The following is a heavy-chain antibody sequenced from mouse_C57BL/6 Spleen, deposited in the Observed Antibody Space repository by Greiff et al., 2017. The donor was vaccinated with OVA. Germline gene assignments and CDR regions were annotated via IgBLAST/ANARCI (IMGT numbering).Heavy chain of an antibody. CDR3: ARGAITSV. CDR2: IDPSDSYT. J-gene: IGHJ1*03. CDR1: GYTFTSYW. V-gene: IGHV1-59*01. D-gene: IGHD1-1*01. Sequence: VQLQQPGAELVRPGTSVKLSCKASGYTFTSYWMHWVKQRPGQGLEWIGVIDPSDSYTNYNQKFKGKATLTVDTSSSTAYMQLSSLTSEDSAVYYCARGAITSVWGTGTTVTVSS.